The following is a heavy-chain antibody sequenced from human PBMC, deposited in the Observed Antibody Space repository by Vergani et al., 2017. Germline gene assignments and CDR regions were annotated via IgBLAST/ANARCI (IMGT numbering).Heavy chain of an antibody. J-gene: IGHJ5*02. CDR1: GFTFSSYA. Sequence: QVQLVESGGGVVQPGRSLRLSCAASGFTFSSYAMHWVRQAPGKGLEWVAVISYDGSNKYYADSVKGRFTISRDNSKNTLYLQMNSLRAEDTAVYYWARPGLAYCGGDCYLNWFDPWGQGTLVTVSS. V-gene: IGHV3-30-3*01. CDR3: ARPGLAYCGGDCYLNWFDP. D-gene: IGHD2-21*01. CDR2: ISYDGSNK.